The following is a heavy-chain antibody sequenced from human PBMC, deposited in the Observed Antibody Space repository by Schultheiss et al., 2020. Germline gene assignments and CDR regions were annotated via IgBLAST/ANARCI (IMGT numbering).Heavy chain of an antibody. D-gene: IGHD1-26*01. J-gene: IGHJ3*02. CDR2: ISGSGSTI. Sequence: GGSLRLSCAASGFTFSDYYMSWIRQAPGKGLEWVSFISGSGSTIYYTDSVKGRFTISRDNTKNSLYLQMNSLRAEDTAVYYCARDLGGSLRYAFDMWGQGTMVNV. CDR3: ARDLGGSLRYAFDM. CDR1: GFTFSDYY. V-gene: IGHV3-11*01.